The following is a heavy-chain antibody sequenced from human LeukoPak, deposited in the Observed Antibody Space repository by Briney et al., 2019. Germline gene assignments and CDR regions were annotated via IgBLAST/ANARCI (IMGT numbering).Heavy chain of an antibody. Sequence: GGSLRLSCAASGFTFSSYGMHWVRQAPGKGLEWVAFIRYDGSNKYYADSVKGRFTISRDNSKNTPYLQMNSLRAEDTAVYYCAKEGGYDIYYYMDVWGKGTTVTVSS. D-gene: IGHD5-12*01. CDR3: AKEGGYDIYYYMDV. V-gene: IGHV3-30*02. CDR2: IRYDGSNK. CDR1: GFTFSSYG. J-gene: IGHJ6*03.